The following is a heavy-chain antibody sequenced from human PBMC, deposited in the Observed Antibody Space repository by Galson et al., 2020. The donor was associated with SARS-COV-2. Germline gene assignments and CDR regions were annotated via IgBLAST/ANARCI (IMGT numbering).Heavy chain of an antibody. D-gene: IGHD3-10*01. V-gene: IGHV1-18*04. J-gene: IGHJ6*02. Sequence: ASVKVSCKASGYTFTSYGISWVRQAPGQGLEWMGWISAYNGNTNYAQKLQGRVTMTTDTSTSTAYMELRSLRSDDTAGYYCARFTQTVLLWFGVMTDYCGMDVWGQGTTVTVS. CDR1: GYTFTSYG. CDR3: ARFTQTVLLWFGVMTDYCGMDV. CDR2: ISAYNGNT.